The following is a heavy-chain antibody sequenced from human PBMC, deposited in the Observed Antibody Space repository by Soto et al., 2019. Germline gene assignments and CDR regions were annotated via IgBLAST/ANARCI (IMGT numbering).Heavy chain of an antibody. Sequence: SETLSLTCTVSGGSISSYYWSWIRQPPGKGLEWIGYIYYSGSTNYNPSLKSRVTISVNTSKNQFSLKLSSVTAADTAVYYCARRYGYSFDYWGQGTLVTVS. D-gene: IGHD1-1*01. CDR2: IYYSGST. CDR1: GGSISSYY. V-gene: IGHV4-59*08. J-gene: IGHJ4*02. CDR3: ARRYGYSFDY.